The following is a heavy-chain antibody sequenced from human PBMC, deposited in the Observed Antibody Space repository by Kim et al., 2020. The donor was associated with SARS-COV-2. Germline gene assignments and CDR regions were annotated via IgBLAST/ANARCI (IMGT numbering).Heavy chain of an antibody. CDR3: ARDPGTPLYYYYMDV. V-gene: IGHV3-33*01. D-gene: IGHD1-1*01. CDR2: IWYDGSNK. J-gene: IGHJ6*03. Sequence: GGSLRLSCAASGFTFSSYGMHWVRQAPGKGLEWVAVIWYDGSNKYYADSVKGRFTISRDNSKNTLYLQMNSLRDEDTAVYYCARDPGTPLYYYYMDVWGKGTTVTVSS. CDR1: GFTFSSYG.